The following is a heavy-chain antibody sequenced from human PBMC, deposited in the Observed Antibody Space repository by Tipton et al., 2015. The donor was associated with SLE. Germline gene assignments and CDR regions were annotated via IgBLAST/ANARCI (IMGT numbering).Heavy chain of an antibody. V-gene: IGHV4-4*07. CDR1: DGSISDYY. D-gene: IGHD6-19*01. CDR2: IYASGST. J-gene: IGHJ4*02. Sequence: TLSLTCTVSDGSISDYYWTWIRQPAGEGLEWIGRIYASGSTNYNPSLRSRAAMSVDASKSHFSLKLTSVTAADTAVYYCARDSPTVAGTFDSRGQGTLVIVSA. CDR3: ARDSPTVAGTFDS.